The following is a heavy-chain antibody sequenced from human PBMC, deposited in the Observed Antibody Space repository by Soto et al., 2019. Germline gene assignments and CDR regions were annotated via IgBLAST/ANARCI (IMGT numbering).Heavy chain of an antibody. CDR2: IYWDDDE. Sequence: QITLKESGPTLVKPTQTLTLTCTFSGFSPNPSGVGVGWIRQPPGKALEWLALIYWDDDERYSPSLKSRLTISKNTSKNQVVLTMTDMDPVDTATYYSAHKIGLNNWFDPWGQGTLVTVSS. J-gene: IGHJ5*02. CDR1: GFSPNPSGVG. D-gene: IGHD2-21*01. CDR3: AHKIGLNNWFDP. V-gene: IGHV2-5*02.